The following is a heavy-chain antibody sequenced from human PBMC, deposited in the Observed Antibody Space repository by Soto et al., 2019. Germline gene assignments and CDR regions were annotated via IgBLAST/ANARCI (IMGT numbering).Heavy chain of an antibody. CDR3: ADSWLPTSY. Sequence: GGSLRLSCAASGCSFSHSRMHWVRQAPGKGLVWVSRISPDGRTTTYADSVKGRFTISRDNAKSTLYLQMKSLTVEDGAVYYCADSWLPTSYWGPGTLVTVSS. D-gene: IGHD3-10*01. CDR2: ISPDGRTT. J-gene: IGHJ4*02. CDR1: GCSFSHSR. V-gene: IGHV3-74*01.